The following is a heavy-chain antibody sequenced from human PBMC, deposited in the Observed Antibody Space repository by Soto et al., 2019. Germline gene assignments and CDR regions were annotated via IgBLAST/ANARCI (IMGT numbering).Heavy chain of an antibody. CDR1: GGSFSGYY. Sequence: SETLSLTYAVYGGSFSGYYWSWIRQPPGKGLEWIGKINHSGSTNYNPSLKCRVVITVDSSKTRFYLNLNSVTNADTAVYYCGAQDYVAKGYHFETWGQGTMVTVSS. V-gene: IGHV4-34*01. J-gene: IGHJ4*02. D-gene: IGHD4-17*01. CDR2: INHSGST. CDR3: GAQDYVAKGYHFET.